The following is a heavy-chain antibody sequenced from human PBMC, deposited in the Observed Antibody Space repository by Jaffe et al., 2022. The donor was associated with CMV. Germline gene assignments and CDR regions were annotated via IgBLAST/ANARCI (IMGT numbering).Heavy chain of an antibody. V-gene: IGHV3-15*01. J-gene: IGHJ5*02. CDR1: GFTFSNAW. Sequence: EVQLVESGGGLVKPGGSLRLSCAASGFTFSNAWMSWVRQAPGKGLEWVGRIKSKTDGGTTDYAAPVKGRFTISRDDSKNTLYLQMNSLKTEDTAVYYCTTDEAVAGLGFDPWGQGTLVTVSS. CDR2: IKSKTDGGTT. D-gene: IGHD6-19*01. CDR3: TTDEAVAGLGFDP.